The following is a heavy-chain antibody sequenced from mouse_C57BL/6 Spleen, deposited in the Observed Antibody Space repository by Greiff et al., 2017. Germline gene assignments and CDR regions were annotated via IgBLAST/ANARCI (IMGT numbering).Heavy chain of an antibody. V-gene: IGHV10-1*01. CDR3: VGLGGLREVGYFDV. Sequence: EVNLVESGGGLVQPKGSLKLSCAASGFSFNTYAMNWVRQAPGKGLEWVARIRSKSNNYATYYADSVKDRFTISRDDSESMLYLQMNNLKTEDTAMYYCVGLGGLREVGYFDVWGTRTTVTVSS. CDR1: GFSFNTYA. D-gene: IGHD2-2*01. J-gene: IGHJ1*03. CDR2: IRSKSNNYAT.